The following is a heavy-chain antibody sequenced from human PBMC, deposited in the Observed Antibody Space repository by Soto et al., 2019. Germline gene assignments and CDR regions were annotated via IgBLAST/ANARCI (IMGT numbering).Heavy chain of an antibody. V-gene: IGHV4-34*01. D-gene: IGHD6-19*01. CDR1: GGSFSDYY. CDR3: ARGIEGWYQGRYYYGMDV. J-gene: IGHJ6*02. Sequence: SETLYLTCTVHGGSFSDYYWNRLRQHPGEGLEWIGKIDQSGSTNYTPPLKSRVTMSVDTSRSQFSLKLSSVTAADTAVYYCARGIEGWYQGRYYYGMDVWGQGTTVT. CDR2: IDQSGST.